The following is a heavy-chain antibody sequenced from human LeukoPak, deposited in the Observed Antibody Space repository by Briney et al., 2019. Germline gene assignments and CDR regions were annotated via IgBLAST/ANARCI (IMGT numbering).Heavy chain of an antibody. J-gene: IGHJ4*02. D-gene: IGHD2-2*01. Sequence: GGPLRLYCAASGFTFSDYYMSWLRQAPGKGLEWLSYNSNSGTNISYVFSVKGRFTISRDIAKNSLFLQMHSLRAEDTAVYYCARLMRPAANAIDYRGQGALVTVSS. CDR2: NSNSGTNI. CDR3: ARLMRPAANAIDY. CDR1: GFTFSDYY. V-gene: IGHV3-11*04.